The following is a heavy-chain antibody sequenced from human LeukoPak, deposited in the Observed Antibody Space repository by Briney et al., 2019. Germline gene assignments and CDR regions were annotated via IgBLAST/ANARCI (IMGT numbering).Heavy chain of an antibody. CDR1: GFTFSSYG. CDR2: IRYDGSNK. J-gene: IGHJ4*02. D-gene: IGHD5-12*01. Sequence: GGSLRLSCAASGFTFSSYGMHWVRQAPGKGLEWVAFIRYDGSNKYYADSVKGRFTISRDNSKNTLYLQMNSLRAEDTAVYYCAKLSGIVATIGYFDYWGQGTLVTVSS. CDR3: AKLSGIVATIGYFDY. V-gene: IGHV3-30*02.